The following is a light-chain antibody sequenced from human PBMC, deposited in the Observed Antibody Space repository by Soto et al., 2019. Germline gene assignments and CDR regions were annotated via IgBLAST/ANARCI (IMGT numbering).Light chain of an antibody. Sequence: EIVMTQSPATLSVSPGDRVTLSCRASQSVSSDLAWYQHKPGQAPRLLIYGASTRATGTPARFSGSGSGTECSLSISSLQSQDFAVYDCLQYNDWPPKQYTFGQGTKLEIK. CDR3: LQYNDWPPKQYT. CDR1: QSVSSD. CDR2: GAS. V-gene: IGKV3-15*01. J-gene: IGKJ2*01.